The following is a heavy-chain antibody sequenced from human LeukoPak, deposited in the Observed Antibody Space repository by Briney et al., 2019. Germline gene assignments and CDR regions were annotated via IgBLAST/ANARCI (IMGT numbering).Heavy chain of an antibody. CDR3: ARGGEHSGSYYQSNPFDY. CDR2: INPSGGST. CDR1: GYTFTSYY. J-gene: IGHJ4*02. D-gene: IGHD1-26*01. V-gene: IGHV1-46*01. Sequence: ASVKVSCKASGYTFTSYYMHWVRQAPGQGLEWMGIINPSGGSTSYAQKFQGRVTMTRDTSTSTVYMELSSPRSEDTAVYYCARGGEHSGSYYQSNPFDYWGQGTLVTVSS.